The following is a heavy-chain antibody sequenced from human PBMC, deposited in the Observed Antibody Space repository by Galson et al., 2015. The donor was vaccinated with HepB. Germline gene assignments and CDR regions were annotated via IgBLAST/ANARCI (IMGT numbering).Heavy chain of an antibody. CDR2: IWYDGSNK. D-gene: IGHD6-19*01. V-gene: IGHV3-33*01. J-gene: IGHJ5*02. CDR1: GFTFSSYG. Sequence: SLRLSCAASGFTFSSYGMHWVRQAPGKGLEWVAVIWYDGSNKYYADSVKGRFTISRDNSKNTLYLQMNSLRAEDTAVYYCAREGGKYSGAVARDWFDPWGQGTLVTVSS. CDR3: AREGGKYSGAVARDWFDP.